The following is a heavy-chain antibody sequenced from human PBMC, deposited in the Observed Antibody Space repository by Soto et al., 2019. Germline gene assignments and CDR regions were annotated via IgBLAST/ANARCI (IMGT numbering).Heavy chain of an antibody. V-gene: IGHV5-51*01. D-gene: IGHD4-4*01. CDR1: GCTFTNYW. CDR3: SRLGSLLQPIDC. Sequence: PGESLKISCQASGCTFTNYWLGWMRQMPGGGLEWMGLIFPRDSDTIYSPSFEGQVTISTDNSIATAYLQWHSLEASDTAIYFCSRLGSLLQPIDCWGQGTPVTVSS. CDR2: IFPRDSDT. J-gene: IGHJ4*02.